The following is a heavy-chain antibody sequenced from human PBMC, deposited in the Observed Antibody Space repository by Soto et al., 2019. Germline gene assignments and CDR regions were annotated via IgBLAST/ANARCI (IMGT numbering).Heavy chain of an antibody. J-gene: IGHJ5*02. D-gene: IGHD6-6*01. CDR2: IYYSGST. V-gene: IGHV4-39*01. CDR3: ARHEYSSSFNGFDP. Sequence: SETLSVTCTVSGGSISSSSYYWVWIRQPPGKGLEWIGSIYYSGSTYYNPSLKSRVTISVDTSKNQFSLKLSSVTAADTAVYYCARHEYSSSFNGFDPWGQETLLTVSS. CDR1: GGSISSSSYY.